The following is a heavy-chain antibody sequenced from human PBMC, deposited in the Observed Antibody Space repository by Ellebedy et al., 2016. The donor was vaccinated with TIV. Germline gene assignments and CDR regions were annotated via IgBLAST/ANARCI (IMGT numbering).Heavy chain of an antibody. J-gene: IGHJ4*02. CDR2: ISAYNGNT. CDR3: SILTL. D-gene: IGHD2-21*01. CDR1: GYTFTDLY. V-gene: IGHV1-18*04. Sequence: AASVKVSCKASGYTFTDLYIHWMRQAPGQGLEWMGWISAYNGNTNYAQKLQGRVTMTTDTSTSTAYMELRSLRSDDTAVYYCSILTLWGQGTLVTVSS.